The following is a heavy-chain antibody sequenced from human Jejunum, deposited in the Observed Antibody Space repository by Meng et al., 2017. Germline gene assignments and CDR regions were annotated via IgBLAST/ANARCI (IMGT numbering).Heavy chain of an antibody. J-gene: IGHJ4*02. V-gene: IGHV3-7*01. CDR1: GFTFSSYW. D-gene: IGHD4-23*01. CDR2: IKQDGSEK. Sequence: GGSLRLSCAASGFTFSSYWMSWVRQAPGKGLEWVANIKQDGSEKSYVDSVKGRLTISRDNAKNSLYLQMNSLRAEDTAVYYCARGPTKGNTVDYWGQGTLVTVSS. CDR3: ARGPTKGNTVDY.